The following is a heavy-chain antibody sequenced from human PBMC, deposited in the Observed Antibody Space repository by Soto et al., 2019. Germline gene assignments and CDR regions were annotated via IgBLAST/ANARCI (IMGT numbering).Heavy chain of an antibody. J-gene: IGHJ5*02. Sequence: EASVKVSCKASGGTFSRYAIRWVRQAPGQGVEWMGGIIPIFGTANYAQKFQGRVTITADESTSTAYMELSSLRSEDTAVYYCARDRQPDFGYSSSWYLWGNWFDPWGQGTLVTVSS. CDR2: IIPIFGTA. V-gene: IGHV1-69*13. D-gene: IGHD6-13*01. CDR1: GGTFSRYA. CDR3: ARDRQPDFGYSSSWYLWGNWFDP.